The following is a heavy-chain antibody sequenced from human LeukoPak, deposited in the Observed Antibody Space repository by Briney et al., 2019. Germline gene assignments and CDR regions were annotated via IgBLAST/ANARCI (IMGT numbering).Heavy chain of an antibody. CDR3: ARSLVPTMVRGVHAFDI. CDR1: GFTFSSYA. Sequence: GGSLRLSCAASGFTFSSYAMHWVRQAPGKGLEWVAVISYDGSNKYYADSVKGRFTISRDNSKNTLYLQMNSLRAEDTAVYYCARSLVPTMVRGVHAFDIWGQGTMVTVSS. D-gene: IGHD3-10*01. J-gene: IGHJ3*02. CDR2: ISYDGSNK. V-gene: IGHV3-30*14.